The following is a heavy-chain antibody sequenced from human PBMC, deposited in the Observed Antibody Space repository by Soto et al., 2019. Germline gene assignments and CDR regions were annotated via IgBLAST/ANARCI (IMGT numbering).Heavy chain of an antibody. J-gene: IGHJ4*02. Sequence: QVQLVQSGAEMKMPGSSVKVSCKTSGSIFITYGISWVRQAPGQGLEWMGGIIPFLGKINHAQIFQDRVTITADKATSTVYLELTDLISNDMAVYYCARETAHRGASGRPLLPENFDSWGQGTLVTVSS. CDR2: IIPFLGKI. V-gene: IGHV1-69*06. D-gene: IGHD3-10*01. CDR3: ARETAHRGASGRPLLPENFDS. CDR1: GSIFITYG.